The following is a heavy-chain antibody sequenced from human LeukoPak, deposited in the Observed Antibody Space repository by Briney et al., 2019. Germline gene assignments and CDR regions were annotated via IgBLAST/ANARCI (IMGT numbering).Heavy chain of an antibody. D-gene: IGHD6-13*01. V-gene: IGHV4-59*08. CDR3: ARLSAGIHYYFDS. J-gene: IGHJ4*02. Sequence: SETLSLTCTLSGGSIRSYYWSWVRQPPGRGLEWIGYIYYSGSTDYNPSLKSRVTISRDTSKNQFSLKLISVTAADTAVYYCARLSAGIHYYFDSWGQGTLVTVSS. CDR2: IYYSGST. CDR1: GGSIRSYY.